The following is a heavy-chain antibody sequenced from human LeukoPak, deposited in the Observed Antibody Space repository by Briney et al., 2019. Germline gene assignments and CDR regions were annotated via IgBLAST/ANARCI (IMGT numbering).Heavy chain of an antibody. CDR1: GLTVTNNY. CDR3: TYGDYPLTY. D-gene: IGHD4-17*01. V-gene: IGHV3-66*01. CDR2: IYSNGDT. J-gene: IGHJ4*02. Sequence: GGSLRLSCAASGLTVTNNYWNWVRQPPGKGPEWISLIYSNGDTRYPDSVKGRFTFSRDNSKNTLYLQMNSLRAEDTAVYYCTYGDYPLTYWGQGTLVSVSS.